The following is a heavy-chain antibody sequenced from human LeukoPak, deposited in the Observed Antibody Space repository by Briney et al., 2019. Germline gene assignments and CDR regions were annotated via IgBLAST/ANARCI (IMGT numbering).Heavy chain of an antibody. CDR3: ARDGDSSGYYIPWGAFDI. CDR1: GYTFTGYY. Sequence: GASVKVSCKASGYTFTGYYMHWVRQAPGQGLEWMGWINPNSGGTNYAQKFQGWVTMTRDTSISTAYMELSRLRSDDTAVYYCARDGDSSGYYIPWGAFDIWGQGTMVTVSS. D-gene: IGHD3-22*01. CDR2: INPNSGGT. V-gene: IGHV1-2*04. J-gene: IGHJ3*02.